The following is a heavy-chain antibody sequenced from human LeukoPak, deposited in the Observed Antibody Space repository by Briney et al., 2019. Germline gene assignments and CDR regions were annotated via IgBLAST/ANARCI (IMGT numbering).Heavy chain of an antibody. D-gene: IGHD4-17*01. CDR2: INHSGST. CDR1: GGSFSGYY. J-gene: IGHJ4*02. Sequence: SETLSLTCAVYGGSFSGYYWSWIRQPPGKGLEWIGEINHSGSTNYSPSLKSRVTISVDTSKNQFSLKLSSVTAADTAVYYCARGGMTTVTTTRNYFDYWGQGTLVTVSS. CDR3: ARGGMTTVTTTRNYFDY. V-gene: IGHV4-34*01.